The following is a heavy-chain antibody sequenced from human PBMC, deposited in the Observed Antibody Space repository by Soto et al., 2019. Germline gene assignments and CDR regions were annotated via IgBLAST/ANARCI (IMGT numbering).Heavy chain of an antibody. CDR2: ISGRGGST. CDR3: AKEMYYDFWSGPGAGYYYYGMDV. D-gene: IGHD3-3*01. V-gene: IGHV3-23*01. J-gene: IGHJ6*02. CDR1: GFTFSSYA. Sequence: EVQLLESGGGLVQPGGSLRLSCAASGFTFSSYAMSWVRQAPGKGLEWVSAISGRGGSTYYADSLKGRFTISRDNTKNTLYLKMNSLRAEDTAVYYCAKEMYYDFWSGPGAGYYYYGMDVWGQGTTVTVSS.